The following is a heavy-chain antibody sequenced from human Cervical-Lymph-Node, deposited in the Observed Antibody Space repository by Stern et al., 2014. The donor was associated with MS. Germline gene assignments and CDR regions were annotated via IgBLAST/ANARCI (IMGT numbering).Heavy chain of an antibody. CDR1: GYTFTDFD. Sequence: QLVQSGAEVKKPGASLKVSCKASGYTFTDFDINWVRQATGQGLEWMGWMDPNSGKTVYERKSQGRVIMTGAPPTSPASLERSSRKPDYTAVYYCARGGHCGAGSCMYFNGMNVWGQGTTFIVPS. CDR3: ARGGHCGAGSCMYFNGMNV. CDR2: MDPNSGKT. V-gene: IGHV1-8*01. J-gene: IGHJ6*02. D-gene: IGHD2-15*01.